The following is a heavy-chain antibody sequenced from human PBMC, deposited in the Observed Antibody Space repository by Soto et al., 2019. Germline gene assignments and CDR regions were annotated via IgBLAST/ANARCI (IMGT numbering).Heavy chain of an antibody. V-gene: IGHV5-51*01. CDR3: ATFSYYYDSSGYYNDY. Sequence: GESLKISCKGSGYSFTSYWIGWVRQMPGKGLEWMGIIYPGDSDTRYSPSFQGQVTISADKSISTAYLQWSSLKASDTAMSYCATFSYYYDSSGYYNDYWGQGTLVTVSS. J-gene: IGHJ4*02. D-gene: IGHD3-22*01. CDR2: IYPGDSDT. CDR1: GYSFTSYW.